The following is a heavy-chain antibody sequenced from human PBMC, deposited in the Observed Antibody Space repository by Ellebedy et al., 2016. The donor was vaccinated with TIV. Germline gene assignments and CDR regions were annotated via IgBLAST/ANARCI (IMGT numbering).Heavy chain of an antibody. Sequence: GGSLRLXXAASGFTFINYAMTWVRQAPGKGLEWVSTISVSGDTTYYADSVKVRFTISRDNSKNTLYLQMNTLRAEDTAVYYCAKINMGGTDDYDSWGQGTLVTVSS. J-gene: IGHJ4*02. D-gene: IGHD1/OR15-1a*01. CDR2: ISVSGDTT. CDR1: GFTFINYA. CDR3: AKINMGGTDDYDS. V-gene: IGHV3-23*01.